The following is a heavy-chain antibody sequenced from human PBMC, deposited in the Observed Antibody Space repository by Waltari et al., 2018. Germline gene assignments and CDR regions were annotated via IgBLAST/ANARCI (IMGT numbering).Heavy chain of an antibody. CDR2: IYYSGST. CDR1: GCSISSYY. V-gene: IGHV4-59*08. Sequence: QVQLQESGPGLVQPSETLSLTCTVSGCSISSYYWSWIRQPPGKGLEWIGYIYYSGSTNYNPSLKSRVTISVDTSKNQFSLKLSSVTAADTAVYYCASSTTVVTHYYYYGMDVWGQGTTVTVSS. J-gene: IGHJ6*02. D-gene: IGHD4-17*01. CDR3: ASSTTVVTHYYYYGMDV.